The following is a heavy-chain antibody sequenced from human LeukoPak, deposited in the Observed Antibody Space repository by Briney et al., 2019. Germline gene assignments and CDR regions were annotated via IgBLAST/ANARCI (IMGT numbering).Heavy chain of an antibody. J-gene: IGHJ4*02. CDR1: GYSFTSYW. V-gene: IGHV5-51*01. Sequence: VESLKISCKGSGYSFTSYWIGWVRQIPGKGLEWMGIIYPGDSDTRYSPSFQGQVTISADKSISTAYLQWSSLKASDTAMYYCARLSVNNFWSGYYFPFYFDYWGQGTLVTVSS. D-gene: IGHD3-3*01. CDR2: IYPGDSDT. CDR3: ARLSVNNFWSGYYFPFYFDY.